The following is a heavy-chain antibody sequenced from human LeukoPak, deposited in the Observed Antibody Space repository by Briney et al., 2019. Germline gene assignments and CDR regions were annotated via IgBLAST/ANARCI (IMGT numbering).Heavy chain of an antibody. V-gene: IGHV4-39*07. CDR2: IYYSGST. Sequence: SETLSLTCTVSGGSISSSSYYWGWIRQPPGKGLEWIGSIYYSGSTYYNPSLKSRVTISVDTSKNQFSLKLSSVTAADTAVYYCRCGEYCSGSSYYYMDVWGKGTTVTVSS. J-gene: IGHJ6*03. CDR3: RCGEYCSGSSYYYMDV. D-gene: IGHD3-10*01. CDR1: GGSISSSSYY.